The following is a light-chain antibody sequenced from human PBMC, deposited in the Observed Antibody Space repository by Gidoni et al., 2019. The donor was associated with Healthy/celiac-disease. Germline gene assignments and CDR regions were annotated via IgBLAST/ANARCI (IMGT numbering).Light chain of an antibody. J-gene: IGKJ4*01. Sequence: EIVLPQSPSTLSSAPGESATLSCRASQSVSSYLAWYQQKPGQAPRLLIYDASNRATGIPARFSGSGSGTDFTLTISSLEPEDFAVYYCQQRSNWPLTFGGGTKVEIK. CDR3: QQRSNWPLT. CDR1: QSVSSY. CDR2: DAS. V-gene: IGKV3-11*01.